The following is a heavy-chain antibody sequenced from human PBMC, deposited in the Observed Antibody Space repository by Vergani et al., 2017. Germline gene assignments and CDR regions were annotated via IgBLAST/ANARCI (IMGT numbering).Heavy chain of an antibody. D-gene: IGHD2-8*01. CDR1: GFTFSSYG. V-gene: IGHV3-33*01. Sequence: QVQLVESGGGVVQPGRSLRLSCAASGFTFSSYGMHWVRQAPGKGLEWVAVIWYDGSKEYYADSVKGRFTISRDNSKNTLYLQMNNLRAADTAVYYCARSGYCAHGVCYMTYYYYMDVWGKRTAVTVS. CDR2: IWYDGSKE. J-gene: IGHJ6*03. CDR3: ARSGYCAHGVCYMTYYYYMDV.